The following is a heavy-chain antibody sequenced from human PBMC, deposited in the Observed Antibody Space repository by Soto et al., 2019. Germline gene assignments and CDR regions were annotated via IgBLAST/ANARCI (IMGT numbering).Heavy chain of an antibody. D-gene: IGHD3-3*01. CDR2: IYYSGST. J-gene: IGHJ6*02. Sequence: PSETLSLTCXVSGGSISSYYWSWIRQPPGKGLEWIGYIYYSGSTNYNPSLKSRVTISVDTSKNQFSLKLSSVTAADTAVYYCARVYEGYYYGMDVWGQGTTVTVSS. CDR1: GGSISSYY. V-gene: IGHV4-59*01. CDR3: ARVYEGYYYGMDV.